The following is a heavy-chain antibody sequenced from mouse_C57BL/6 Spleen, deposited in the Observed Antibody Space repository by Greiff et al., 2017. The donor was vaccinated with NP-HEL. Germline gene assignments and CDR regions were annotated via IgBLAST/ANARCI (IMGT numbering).Heavy chain of an antibody. CDR3: ARKDGSSLFDY. V-gene: IGHV1-80*01. CDR1: GYAFTSYW. D-gene: IGHD1-1*01. J-gene: IGHJ2*01. CDR2: IYPGDGDT. Sequence: QVQLQQSGAELVKPGASVKISCKASGYAFTSYWMNWVKQRPGKGLEWIGQIYPGDGDTNYNGKFKGKATLTADKSSSTAYMQLSSLTSEDSAVYFCARKDGSSLFDYWGQGTTLTVSS.